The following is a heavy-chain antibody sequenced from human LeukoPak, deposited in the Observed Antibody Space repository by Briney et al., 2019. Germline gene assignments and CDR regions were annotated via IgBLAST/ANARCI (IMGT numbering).Heavy chain of an antibody. CDR2: IIPILGIA. CDR3: ARDREGVAYYDSSSWFDP. Sequence: GASVKVSCKASGGTFSSYAISWVRQAPGQGLEWMGRIIPILGIANYAQKFQGRVTITADKSTSTAYMELSSLRSEDTAVYYCARDREGVAYYDSSSWFDPWGQGTLVTVSS. J-gene: IGHJ5*02. V-gene: IGHV1-69*04. D-gene: IGHD3-22*01. CDR1: GGTFSSYA.